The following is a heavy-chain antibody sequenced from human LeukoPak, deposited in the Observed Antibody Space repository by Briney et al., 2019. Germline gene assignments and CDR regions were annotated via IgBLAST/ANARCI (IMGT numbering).Heavy chain of an antibody. Sequence: GGSLRLSCAASGFTFSSYAMSWVRQAPGKGLEWVSGTSGSGGHTYYTDSVKGRFTISRDNSKNTLYLQMNRLGAEDTAIYYCMKGAGWGQGTLVTVSS. CDR1: GFTFSSYA. J-gene: IGHJ4*02. D-gene: IGHD6-13*01. CDR2: TSGSGGHT. V-gene: IGHV3-23*01. CDR3: MKGAG.